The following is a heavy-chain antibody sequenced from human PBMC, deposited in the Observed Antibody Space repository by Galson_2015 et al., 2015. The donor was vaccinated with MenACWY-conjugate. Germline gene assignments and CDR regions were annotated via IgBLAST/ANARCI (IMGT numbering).Heavy chain of an antibody. Sequence: PALGKTPTALTLARTLSGVSPRTRGGGGGWIRQPPGKALGGLALIFWDDDKRYSPSLKSRLTITKDTSKNQGVLTMTNMDPVDTATYYCAHRLSATVTPFDYWGQGTLATVSS. D-gene: IGHD1-14*01. V-gene: IGHV2-5*02. CDR2: IFWDDDK. CDR3: AHRLSATVTPFDY. CDR1: GVSPRTRGGG. J-gene: IGHJ4*02.